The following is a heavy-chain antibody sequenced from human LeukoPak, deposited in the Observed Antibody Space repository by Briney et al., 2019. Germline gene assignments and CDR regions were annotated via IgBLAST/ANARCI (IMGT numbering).Heavy chain of an antibody. CDR3: ARDKGQKVCSGGSCLYYYYGMDV. J-gene: IGHJ6*02. CDR1: GYTFTGYY. Sequence: GASVKVSCKASGYTFTGYYMHWVRQAPGQGLEWMGWINPNSGGTNYAQKFQGRVTMTRDTSISTAYMELSRLRSDDTAVYYCARDKGQKVCSGGSCLYYYYGMDVWGQGTTVTVSS. V-gene: IGHV1-2*02. D-gene: IGHD2-15*01. CDR2: INPNSGGT.